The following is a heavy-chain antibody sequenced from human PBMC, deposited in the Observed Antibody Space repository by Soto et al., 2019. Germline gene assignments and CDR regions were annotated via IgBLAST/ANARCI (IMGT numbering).Heavy chain of an antibody. V-gene: IGHV5-51*01. J-gene: IGHJ4*02. CDR1: GYSFSGYW. Sequence: GESLKISCKGSGYSFSGYWIGWVRQMPGKGLEWMGIIWPGDSDTRYSPSFQGQVTISADKSITTAYLQWSSLKASDTAIYYCARARPGRNGNNRFDFWGQGTLVTVSS. CDR3: ARARPGRNGNNRFDF. CDR2: IWPGDSDT. D-gene: IGHD2-15*01.